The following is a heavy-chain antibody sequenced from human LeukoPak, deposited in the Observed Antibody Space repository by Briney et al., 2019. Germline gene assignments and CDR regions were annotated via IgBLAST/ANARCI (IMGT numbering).Heavy chain of an antibody. CDR1: GGTLSSYA. CDR2: IIPIFGTA. Sequence: SVKVSCKASGGTLSSYAISWVRQAPGQGLEWMGGIIPIFGTANYAQKFQGRVTITTDESTSTAYMELSSLRSEDTAVYYCARNDFWSGYYSYYYYMDVWGKGTTVTVSS. J-gene: IGHJ6*03. V-gene: IGHV1-69*05. CDR3: ARNDFWSGYYSYYYYMDV. D-gene: IGHD3-3*01.